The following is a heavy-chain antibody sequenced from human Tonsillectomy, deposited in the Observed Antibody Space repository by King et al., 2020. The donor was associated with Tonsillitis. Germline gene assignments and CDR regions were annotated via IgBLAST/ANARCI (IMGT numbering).Heavy chain of an antibody. CDR3: ARVRVDTAMRSFDY. D-gene: IGHD5-18*01. J-gene: IGHJ4*02. V-gene: IGHV3-21*01. Sequence: VQLVESGGGLVKPGGSLRLSCAASGFTFSSYSMNWVRQAPGKGLEWVSSISSSSSYIYYADSVKGRFTISRDNAKNSLYLQMNNLRAEDTAVYYCARVRVDTAMRSFDYWGQGTLVTVSS. CDR2: ISSSSSYI. CDR1: GFTFSSYS.